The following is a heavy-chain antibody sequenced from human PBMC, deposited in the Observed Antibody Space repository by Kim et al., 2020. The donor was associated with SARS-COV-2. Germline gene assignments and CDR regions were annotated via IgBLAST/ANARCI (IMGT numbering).Heavy chain of an antibody. J-gene: IGHJ4*02. CDR3: ARVAIDVRFLEWSIDY. V-gene: IGHV1-18*01. CDR2: ISAYNGNT. Sequence: ASVKVSCKASGYTFTSYGISWVRQAPGQGLEWMGWISAYNGNTNYAQKLQGRVTMTTDTSTSTAYMELRSLRSDDTAVYYCARVAIDVRFLEWSIDYWGQGTLVTVSS. D-gene: IGHD3-3*01. CDR1: GYTFTSYG.